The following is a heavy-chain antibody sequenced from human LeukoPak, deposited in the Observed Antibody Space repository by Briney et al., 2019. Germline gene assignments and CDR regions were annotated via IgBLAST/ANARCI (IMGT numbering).Heavy chain of an antibody. CDR1: GYTFTGYY. D-gene: IGHD3-9*01. J-gene: IGHJ4*02. CDR2: INPNSGGT. V-gene: IGHV1-2*02. CDR3: ARGRDYDILTGYYSSAIDY. Sequence: ASVKVSCKASGYTFTGYYMHWVRQAPGQGLEWMGWINPNSGGTNYAQKFQGTVTMTRDTSISTAYMELSRLRSDDTAVYYCARGRDYDILTGYYSSAIDYWGQGTLVTVSS.